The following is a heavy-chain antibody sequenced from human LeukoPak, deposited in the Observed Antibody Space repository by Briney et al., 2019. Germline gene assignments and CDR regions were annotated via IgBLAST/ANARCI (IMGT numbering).Heavy chain of an antibody. J-gene: IGHJ4*02. CDR1: GGSFSGYY. D-gene: IGHD4-17*01. V-gene: IGHV4-34*01. CDR2: INHSGST. CDR3: ARSRDDCGDYYYFDY. Sequence: SETLSLTCAVYGGSFSGYYWSWIRQPPGKGLEWIGEINHSGSTNYNASLKSRVTISADTSKNQLSLKLNSVTAADTAVYFCARSRDDCGDYYYFDYWGQGTLVTVSS.